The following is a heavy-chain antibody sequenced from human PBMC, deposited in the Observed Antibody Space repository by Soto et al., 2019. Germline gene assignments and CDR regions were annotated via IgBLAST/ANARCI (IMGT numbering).Heavy chain of an antibody. CDR1: GFTFSSYA. CDR3: AKTDTVQLERRECAFDI. Sequence: GGSLRLSCAASGFTFSSYAMSWVRQAPGKGLEWVSAISGSGGSTYYADSVKGRFTISRDNSKNTLYLQMNSLRAEDTAVYYCAKTDTVQLERRECAFDIWGQGTMVTVSS. D-gene: IGHD1-1*01. V-gene: IGHV3-23*01. J-gene: IGHJ3*02. CDR2: ISGSGGST.